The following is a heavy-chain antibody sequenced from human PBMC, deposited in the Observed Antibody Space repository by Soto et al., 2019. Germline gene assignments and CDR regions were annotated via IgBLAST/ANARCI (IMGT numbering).Heavy chain of an antibody. CDR2: ISGSGITT. CDR1: GFTFSSYA. V-gene: IGHV3-23*01. D-gene: IGHD3-16*02. Sequence: GGSLRLSCAASGFTFSSYAMSWVRQAPGKGLEWVSAISGSGITTYYADSVKGRFTMSRDNSKNTLSLQMNNLRAEDTAVYYCAKSGYTIYYYYGMDVWGQGTTVTVSS. J-gene: IGHJ6*02. CDR3: AKSGYTIYYYYGMDV.